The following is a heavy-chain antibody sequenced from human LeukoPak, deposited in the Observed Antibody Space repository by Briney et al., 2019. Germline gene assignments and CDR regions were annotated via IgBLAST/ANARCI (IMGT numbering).Heavy chain of an antibody. D-gene: IGHD6-19*01. CDR2: IYHSGST. CDR1: GYSISSGYY. Sequence: SETLSLTCAVSGYSISSGYYGAWIRQPPGKGLEWIGSIYHSGSTYYNPSLKSRVTISVDTSKNQFSLKLSSVTAADTAVYYCARALRLSGWYPWFDPWGQGTLVTVSS. V-gene: IGHV4-38-2*01. J-gene: IGHJ5*02. CDR3: ARALRLSGWYPWFDP.